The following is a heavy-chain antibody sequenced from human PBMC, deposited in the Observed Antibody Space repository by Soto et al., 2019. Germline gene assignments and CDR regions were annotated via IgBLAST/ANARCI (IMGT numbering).Heavy chain of an antibody. D-gene: IGHD6-13*01. CDR3: TTDSSSWYFLNWFDP. Sequence: LRLSCAASGFTVSSNYMSWVRQAPGKGLEWVSVIYSGGTTDYAAPVKGRFTISRDDSKNTLYLQMNSLKTEDTAVYYCTTDSSSWYFLNWFDPWGQGTLVTVSS. CDR1: GFTVSSNY. J-gene: IGHJ5*02. V-gene: IGHV3-53*01. CDR2: IYSGGTT.